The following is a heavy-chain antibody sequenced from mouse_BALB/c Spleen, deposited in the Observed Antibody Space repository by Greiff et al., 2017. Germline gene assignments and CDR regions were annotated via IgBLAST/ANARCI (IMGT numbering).Heavy chain of an antibody. CDR2: ISSGGST. V-gene: IGHV5-6-5*01. CDR3: AREGFITTAKGNY. D-gene: IGHD1-2*01. Sequence: EVQLVESGGGLVKPGGSLKLSCAASGFTFSSYAMSWVRQTPEKRLEWVASISSGGSTYYPDSVKGRFTISRDNARNILYLQMSSLRSEDTAMYYCAREGFITTAKGNYWGQGTTLTVSS. CDR1: GFTFSSYA. J-gene: IGHJ2*01.